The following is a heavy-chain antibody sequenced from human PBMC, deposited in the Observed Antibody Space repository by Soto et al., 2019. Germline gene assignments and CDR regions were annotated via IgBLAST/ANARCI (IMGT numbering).Heavy chain of an antibody. CDR2: IYYSGST. CDR3: ARVMITFGGVLNWFDP. Sequence: SSETLSLTCTVSGGSVSSGSYYWSWIRQPPGKGLEWVGYIYYSGSTNYNPSLKSRVTISVDTSKNQFSLKLSSVTAADTAVYYCARVMITFGGVLNWFDPWGQGTLVTVSS. J-gene: IGHJ5*02. CDR1: GGSVSSGSYY. V-gene: IGHV4-61*01. D-gene: IGHD3-16*01.